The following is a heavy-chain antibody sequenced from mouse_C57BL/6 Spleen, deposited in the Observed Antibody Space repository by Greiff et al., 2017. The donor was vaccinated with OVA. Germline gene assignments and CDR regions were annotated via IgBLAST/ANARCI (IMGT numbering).Heavy chain of an antibody. CDR2: ISDGGSYT. Sequence: DVKLVESGGGLVKPGGSLKLSCAASGFTFSSYAMSWVRQTPEKRLEWVATISDGGSYTYYPDNVKGRFTISRDNAKNNLYLQMSHLKSEDTAMNYCASSPRETGYFDYWGQGTTLTVSA. CDR1: GFTFSSYA. J-gene: IGHJ2*01. V-gene: IGHV5-4*03. CDR3: ASSPRETGYFDY.